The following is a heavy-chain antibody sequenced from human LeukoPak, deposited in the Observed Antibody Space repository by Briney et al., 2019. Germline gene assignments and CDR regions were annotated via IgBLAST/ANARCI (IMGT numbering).Heavy chain of an antibody. J-gene: IGHJ5*02. CDR3: ARGHTYSNYVWFDP. CDR1: GGSIGSFY. CDR2: MYTTGRTSYTGST. Sequence: SETLSLTCIVSGGSIGSFYWGWIRQPAGKGLEWIGHMYTTGRTSYTGSTYYNPSLRSRVTMSVDTSKNQFSLEVRSVTAADTAVYYCARGHTYSNYVWFDPWGQGTLVTVSS. V-gene: IGHV4-4*07. D-gene: IGHD4-11*01.